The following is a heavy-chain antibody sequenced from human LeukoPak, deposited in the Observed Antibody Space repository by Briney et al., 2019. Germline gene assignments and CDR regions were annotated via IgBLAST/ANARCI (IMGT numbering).Heavy chain of an antibody. CDR3: ATPGGLRLGELRD. CDR1: GYSFTSYW. J-gene: IGHJ4*02. V-gene: IGHV5-51*01. CDR2: IYPGDSDT. Sequence: GASLQISCKSSGYSFTSYWIGWVRQMPGKGLEWMGIIYPGDSDTRYSPSFQGQVTISADKSISTAYLQWSSLKASDTAMYYCATPGGLRLGELRDWGQGTLVTVSS. D-gene: IGHD3-16*01.